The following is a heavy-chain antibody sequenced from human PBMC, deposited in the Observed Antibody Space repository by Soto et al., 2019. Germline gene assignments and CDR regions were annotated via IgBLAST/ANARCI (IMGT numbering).Heavy chain of an antibody. CDR2: IYYSGSN. Sequence: QVQLQESGPGLVKPSQTLSLTCTVSGGSISSGGYYWSCIRQHPGKGLEWIGYIYYSGSNYYNPSLHSRVTISVDTSKNQFSLQLRSVTAADTAVYYCARWGYCSGGSCPDFDYWGQGTLVTVSS. V-gene: IGHV4-31*03. D-gene: IGHD2-15*01. CDR1: GGSISSGGYY. J-gene: IGHJ4*02. CDR3: ARWGYCSGGSCPDFDY.